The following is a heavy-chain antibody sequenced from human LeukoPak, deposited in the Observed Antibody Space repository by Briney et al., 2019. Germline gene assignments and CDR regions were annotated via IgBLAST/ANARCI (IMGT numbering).Heavy chain of an antibody. Sequence: GGSLRLFCAASGFTFSDYTMNWVRQAPGKGLEWVSSITGSSSYIYYPDSVRGRFSISRDNAKNSLYLQMNSLRAEDTAVYYCARDQGTFDMDVWGKGTTVTVSS. D-gene: IGHD3-16*01. CDR2: ITGSSSYI. CDR1: GFTFSDYT. J-gene: IGHJ6*04. V-gene: IGHV3-21*01. CDR3: ARDQGTFDMDV.